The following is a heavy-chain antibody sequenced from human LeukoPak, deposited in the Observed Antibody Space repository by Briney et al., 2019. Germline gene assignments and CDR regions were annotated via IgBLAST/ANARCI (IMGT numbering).Heavy chain of an antibody. D-gene: IGHD1-26*01. CDR1: GGSISSYY. V-gene: IGHV4-59*08. J-gene: IGHJ4*02. CDR2: IYYSGST. Sequence: SETLSLTCTVSGGSISSYYWSWIRQPPGKGLEWIGYIYYSGSTNYNPSLKSRVTISVDTSKNQFSLKLSSVTAADTAVYYCARHYSGSYPVLDYWGQGTLVTVSS. CDR3: ARHYSGSYPVLDY.